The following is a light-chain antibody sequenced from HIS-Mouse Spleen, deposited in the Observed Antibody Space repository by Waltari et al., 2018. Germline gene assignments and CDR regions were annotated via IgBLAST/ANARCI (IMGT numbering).Light chain of an antibody. Sequence: SSELTQDPAVSVALGQTVRITCQGDSLRSYYASWYQQKPGQAPVLVIYGKNNRPSGIPGRVSGSSAGNRASLTITGAQAEVEADYYCNSRDSSGNHVVFGGGTKLTVL. CDR2: GKN. V-gene: IGLV3-19*01. CDR3: NSRDSSGNHVV. CDR1: SLRSYY. J-gene: IGLJ2*01.